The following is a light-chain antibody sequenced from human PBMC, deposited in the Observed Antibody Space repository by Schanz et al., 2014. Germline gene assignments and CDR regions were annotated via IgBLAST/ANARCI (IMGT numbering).Light chain of an antibody. Sequence: EIVMTQSPATLSVSPGERATLSCRASESVSSNLAWYQQKPGQAPRLLIHGASTRATGIPDRYSGSGSGTEFTLTISSLEPEDSAVYYCHQYGTSWWTFGQGTKVEVK. CDR3: HQYGTSWWT. V-gene: IGKV3-15*01. J-gene: IGKJ1*01. CDR1: ESVSSN. CDR2: GAS.